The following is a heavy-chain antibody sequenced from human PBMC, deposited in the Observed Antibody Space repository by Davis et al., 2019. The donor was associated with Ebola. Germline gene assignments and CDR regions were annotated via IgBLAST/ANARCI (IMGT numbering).Heavy chain of an antibody. V-gene: IGHV1-46*01. CDR3: ARDPLLDIVVVPAAPGVWDY. J-gene: IGHJ4*02. Sequence: ASVKVSCKASGYTFTSYYMHWVRQAPGQGLEWMGIINPSGGSTSYAQKFQGRVTMTRDTSTSTVYMELSSLRSEDTAVYYCARDPLLDIVVVPAAPGVWDYWGQGTLVTVSS. CDR1: GYTFTSYY. D-gene: IGHD2-2*01. CDR2: INPSGGST.